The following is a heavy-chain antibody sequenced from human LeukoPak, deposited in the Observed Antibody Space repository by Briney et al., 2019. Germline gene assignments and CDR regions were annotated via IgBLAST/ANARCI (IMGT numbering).Heavy chain of an antibody. V-gene: IGHV3-48*03. CDR2: ISSSGSTI. Sequence: GGSLRLSCAASGFTFSSYEMNWVRQAPGKGLEWVSYISSSGSTIYYADSVKGRFTISRDNAKNSPYLQMNSLRAEDTAVYYCARAEQWLANFDYWGQGTLVTVSS. D-gene: IGHD6-19*01. CDR1: GFTFSSYE. CDR3: ARAEQWLANFDY. J-gene: IGHJ4*02.